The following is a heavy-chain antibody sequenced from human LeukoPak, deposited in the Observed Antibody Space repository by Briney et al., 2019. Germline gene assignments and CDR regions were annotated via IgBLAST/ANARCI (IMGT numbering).Heavy chain of an antibody. Sequence: GGSLRLSCAASGFTFSSYWVHWVRQAPGKGLEWVSYISSSSSNINYADSVRGRFTISRDNAKNSLYLHMDSLRVEDMAVYYCARGGAARPDYWGQGTLVAVSS. D-gene: IGHD6-6*01. CDR3: ARGGAARPDY. V-gene: IGHV3-21*01. CDR1: GFTFSSYW. J-gene: IGHJ4*02. CDR2: ISSSSSNI.